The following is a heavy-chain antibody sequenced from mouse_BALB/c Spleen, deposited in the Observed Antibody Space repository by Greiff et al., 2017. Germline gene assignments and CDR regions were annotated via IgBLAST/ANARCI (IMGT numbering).Heavy chain of an antibody. CDR2: ISSGGSYT. J-gene: IGHJ2*01. D-gene: IGHD1-2*01. CDR3: ARHPPSSLLYYFDY. Sequence: EVKVVESGGDLVKPGGSLKLSCAASGFTFSSYGMSWVRQTPDKRLEWVATISSGGSYTYYPDSVKGRFTISRDNAKNTLYLQMSSLKSEDTAMYYCARHPPSSLLYYFDYWGQGTTLTVSS. V-gene: IGHV5-6*01. CDR1: GFTFSSYG.